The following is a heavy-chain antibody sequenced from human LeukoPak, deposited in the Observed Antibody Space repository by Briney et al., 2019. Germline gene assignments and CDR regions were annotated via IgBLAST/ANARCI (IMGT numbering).Heavy chain of an antibody. CDR2: ISSSGSSI. CDR3: ARDSDNWNYDF. J-gene: IGHJ4*02. V-gene: IGHV3-11*04. CDR1: GFIFIDYY. D-gene: IGHD1-7*01. Sequence: PGGSLRLSCAASGFIFIDYYMSWIRQAPGKGLEWVSYISSSGSSIYYADSVKGRFTISRDNAKDSLYLQMNSLRGEDTAVYYCARDSDNWNYDFWGQGTLVTVSS.